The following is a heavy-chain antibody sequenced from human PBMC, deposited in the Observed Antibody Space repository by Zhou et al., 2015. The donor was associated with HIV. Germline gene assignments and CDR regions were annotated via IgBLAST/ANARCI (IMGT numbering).Heavy chain of an antibody. D-gene: IGHD5-12*01. J-gene: IGHJ5*02. V-gene: IGHV3-33*01. CDR1: GFTFRSYG. CDR2: IWHDGKNK. Sequence: QVQLVESGGGVVQPGRSLRLSCGASGFTFRSYGMHWVRQAPGKGLEWVAVIWHDGKNKYYTDSVKGRFTISRDNYKNTLFLQMNSLRADDTAFYYCARDAGKDAPIDLWGQGTLVTVSS. CDR3: ARDAGKDAPIDL.